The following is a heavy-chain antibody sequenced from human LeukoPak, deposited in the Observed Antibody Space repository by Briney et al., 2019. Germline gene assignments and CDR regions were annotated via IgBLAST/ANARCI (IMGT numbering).Heavy chain of an antibody. J-gene: IGHJ4*02. D-gene: IGHD3-9*01. CDR1: GDSMNSYY. CDR3: ARHVWLQPFDY. CDR2: IYYSGST. V-gene: IGHV4-59*08. Sequence: NPSETLSLTCSVSGDSMNSYYWSWIRQSPGKGLEWIGYIYYSGSTNYNPSPKSRVTISVDTSKNQFSLKLSSVTAADTAVYYCARHVWLQPFDYWGQGTLVTVSS.